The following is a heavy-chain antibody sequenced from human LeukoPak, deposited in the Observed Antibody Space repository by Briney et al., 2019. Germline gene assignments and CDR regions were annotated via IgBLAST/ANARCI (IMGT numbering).Heavy chain of an antibody. CDR1: GGSISSGGYS. CDR3: ARVGSWFGELLGHAFDI. J-gene: IGHJ3*02. V-gene: IGHV4-30-2*01. CDR2: IYHSGST. Sequence: PSETLSLTCAVSGGSISSGGYSWSWIRQPPGKGLEWIGYIYHSGSTYYNPSLKSRVTISVDRSKNQFSLKLSSVTAADTAVYYCARVGSWFGELLGHAFDIWGQGTMVTVSS. D-gene: IGHD3-10*01.